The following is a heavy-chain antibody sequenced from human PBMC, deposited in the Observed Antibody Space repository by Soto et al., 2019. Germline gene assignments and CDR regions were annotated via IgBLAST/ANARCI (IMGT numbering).Heavy chain of an antibody. D-gene: IGHD3-22*01. CDR2: ISSSSGYI. V-gene: IGHV3-21*01. CDR1: GFTFSSYN. J-gene: IGHJ5*02. Sequence: GGSLRLSCLASGFTFSSYNMNWVRQAPGKGLEWVSSISSSSGYIFYPDSVKGRFTISRDNAKNSLYLQMNSLRAEDTAVYYCERDPTYYDSSGYYPYNWFDPWGQGTLVTVSS. CDR3: ERDPTYYDSSGYYPYNWFDP.